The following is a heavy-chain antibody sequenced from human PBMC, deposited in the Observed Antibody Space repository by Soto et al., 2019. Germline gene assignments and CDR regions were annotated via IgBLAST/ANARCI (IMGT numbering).Heavy chain of an antibody. CDR2: INSDGSST. CDR1: GFTFSSYW. Sequence: EVQLVESGGGLVQRGGSLRLSCAASGFTFSSYWMHWVRQAPGKGLVWVSRINSDGSSTRYADSVKGRFTISRDNAKNTLYLQMNSLSAEDTAVYYCARDQEGLLAVAAYFDYWGQGTLVTVSS. V-gene: IGHV3-74*01. J-gene: IGHJ4*02. CDR3: ARDQEGLLAVAAYFDY. D-gene: IGHD6-19*01.